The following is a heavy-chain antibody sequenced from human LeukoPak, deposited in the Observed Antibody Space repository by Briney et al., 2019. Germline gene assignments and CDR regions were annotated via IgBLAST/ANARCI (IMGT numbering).Heavy chain of an antibody. D-gene: IGHD3-22*01. CDR1: GFTVSSNY. Sequence: GGSLRLSCAASGFTVSSNYMSWVRQAPGKGLEWVSVIYSGGSTYYADSVKGRFTISRDNSKNTLYLQMNSLRAEDTAVYYCARGRDYYDSSGIDAFDIWGQGTMVTVSS. CDR2: IYSGGST. V-gene: IGHV3-53*01. CDR3: ARGRDYYDSSGIDAFDI. J-gene: IGHJ3*02.